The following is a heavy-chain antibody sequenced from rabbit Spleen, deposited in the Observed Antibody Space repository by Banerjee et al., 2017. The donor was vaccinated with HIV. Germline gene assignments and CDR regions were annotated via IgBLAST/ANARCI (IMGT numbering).Heavy chain of an antibody. CDR2: INAYTAKP. Sequence: QEQLVESGGGLVKPEGSLTLTCKASGFSFSDREVMCWVRQAPGKGLQWIACINAYTAKPVYATWAKGRFTFSRTSSTTVTLQMTSLTAADTAAYFCVRAANGYGYSGDIWGPGTLVTVS. V-gene: IGHV1S45*01. J-gene: IGHJ3*01. CDR1: GFSFSDREV. CDR3: VRAANGYGYSGDI. D-gene: IGHD6-1*01.